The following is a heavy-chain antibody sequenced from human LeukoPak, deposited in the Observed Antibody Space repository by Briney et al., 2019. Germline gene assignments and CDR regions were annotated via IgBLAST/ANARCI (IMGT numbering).Heavy chain of an antibody. D-gene: IGHD2-2*01. CDR3: ARFSWGCSTASCYLSN. CDR1: GGSLSGHY. Sequence: SETLSLTCTVGGGSLSGHYWGWIRQPPGKGLELVGHIYYTGTTFYNPSLNSRVTITLDTSRNQFSLRLTSVIAADTAVYYCARFSWGCSTASCYLSNWGQGALVTVSS. J-gene: IGHJ4*02. CDR2: IYYTGTT. V-gene: IGHV4-59*11.